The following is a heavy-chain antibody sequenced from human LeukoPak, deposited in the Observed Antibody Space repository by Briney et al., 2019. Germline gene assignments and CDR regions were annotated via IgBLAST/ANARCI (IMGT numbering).Heavy chain of an antibody. Sequence: GGSLRLSCAASGFTFSNFGMHWVRQAPGKGLEWVAVISYDGKNEYYTDSVKGRFTISRDNAKDTAYLQMYSLRAEDAAVYYCARDFGDSITDDYWGQGTLVTVSS. CDR1: GFTFSNFG. CDR3: ARDFGDSITDDY. J-gene: IGHJ4*02. CDR2: ISYDGKNE. V-gene: IGHV3-30*03. D-gene: IGHD2-2*01.